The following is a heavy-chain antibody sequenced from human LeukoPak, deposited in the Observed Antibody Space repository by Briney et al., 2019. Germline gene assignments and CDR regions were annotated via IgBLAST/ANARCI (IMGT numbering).Heavy chain of an antibody. V-gene: IGHV4-31*03. D-gene: IGHD6-19*01. Sequence: SETLSLTCTVSGGSISSGGYYWSWIRQHPGKGLEWIGYIYYSGSTYYNPSLKSRVTISVDTSKNQFSLKLSSVTAADTAVYYCARKSSGWYGGFDHWGQGTLVTVSS. CDR1: GGSISSGGYY. CDR3: ARKSSGWYGGFDH. J-gene: IGHJ4*02. CDR2: IYYSGST.